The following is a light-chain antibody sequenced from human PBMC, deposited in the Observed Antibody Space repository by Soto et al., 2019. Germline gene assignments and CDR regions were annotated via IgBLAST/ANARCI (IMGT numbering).Light chain of an antibody. CDR3: CSYAGSSLWV. Sequence: QSVLSQPRSVSGSPGQSVTISCTGTSSDVGVYNYVSWYQQHPGKAPQLVIYDVIKRPSRVPDRFSGSKSGNTASLTISGLQAEDEADYYCCSYAGSSLWVFGGGTKLTVL. J-gene: IGLJ3*02. CDR2: DVI. CDR1: SSDVGVYNY. V-gene: IGLV2-11*01.